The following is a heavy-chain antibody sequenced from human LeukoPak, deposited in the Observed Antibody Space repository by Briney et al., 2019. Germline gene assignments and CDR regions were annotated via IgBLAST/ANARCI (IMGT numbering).Heavy chain of an antibody. Sequence: PSETLSLTCTVSGYSISSGYYWGWIRQPPGKGLEWIGSIYHSGNTSYDSSLKSRVTISVDTSKNHFSLNLRSVTAADTAVYYCAREDMERLFDYWGQGTLVTVSS. V-gene: IGHV4-38-2*02. J-gene: IGHJ4*02. D-gene: IGHD1-1*01. CDR3: AREDMERLFDY. CDR2: IYHSGNT. CDR1: GYSISSGYY.